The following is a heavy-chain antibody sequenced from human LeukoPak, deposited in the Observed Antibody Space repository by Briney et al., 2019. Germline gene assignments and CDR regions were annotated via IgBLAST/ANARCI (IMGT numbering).Heavy chain of an antibody. J-gene: IGHJ4*02. CDR1: GYTFTGYY. D-gene: IGHD1-26*01. V-gene: IGHV1-2*02. CDR2: INPNSGGT. Sequence: VASVKVSCKASGYTFTGYYMHWVRQAPGQGVERMGWINPNSGGTNYAQKFQGRVTMTRDTSISTAYMELSRLRSDDTAVYYCAKSRIVGAHCLDYWGQGTLVTVSS. CDR3: AKSRIVGAHCLDY.